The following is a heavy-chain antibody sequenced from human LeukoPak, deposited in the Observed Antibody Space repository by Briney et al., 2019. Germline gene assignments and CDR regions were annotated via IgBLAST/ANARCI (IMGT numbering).Heavy chain of an antibody. CDR3: ARLRRRYYDSGGYYPWYFDL. D-gene: IGHD3-22*01. J-gene: IGHJ2*01. V-gene: IGHV4-59*08. CDR2: IHYSGST. CDR1: GGAISSYY. Sequence: PSETLSLTCNISGGAISSYYWSWIRQSPGKGLESIGYIHYSGSTNYNPSLKSRVTISVDTSKSQFSLRLSSVTAADTAVYYCARLRRRYYDSGGYYPWYFDLWGRGTLVTVSS.